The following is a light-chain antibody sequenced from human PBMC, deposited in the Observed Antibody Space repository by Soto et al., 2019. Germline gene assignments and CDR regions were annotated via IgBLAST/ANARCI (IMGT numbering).Light chain of an antibody. Sequence: QSALTQLPSASASPGQSVTISCTGSSSDVGGYNYVSWYQHHPGKAPKLMIYEVIKRPSGVPDRFSGSKSGNTASLTVSGLQAEDEADYYCTSYAGSNTYLVFGGGTQLTVL. CDR2: EVI. CDR3: TSYAGSNTYLV. V-gene: IGLV2-8*01. J-gene: IGLJ2*01. CDR1: SSDVGGYNY.